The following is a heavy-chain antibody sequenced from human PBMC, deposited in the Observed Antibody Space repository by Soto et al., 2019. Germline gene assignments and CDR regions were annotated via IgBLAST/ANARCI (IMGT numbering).Heavy chain of an antibody. CDR1: GFSFSSYG. Sequence: VGSLRLSCAASGFSFSSYGMHWVRQAPGKGLDWVAVIWYDGSNKYYAESVKGRFTISRDNSKNTLYVQMNSMTVEDTAVYYCARAQYTGSYFDACDVWGHGTMVTVSS. V-gene: IGHV3-33*03. CDR2: IWYDGSNK. J-gene: IGHJ3*01. D-gene: IGHD1-26*01. CDR3: ARAQYTGSYFDACDV.